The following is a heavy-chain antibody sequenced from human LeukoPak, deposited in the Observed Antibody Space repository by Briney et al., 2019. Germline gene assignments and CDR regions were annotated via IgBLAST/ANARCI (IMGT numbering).Heavy chain of an antibody. J-gene: IGHJ6*03. CDR2: IWYDAYNK. D-gene: IGHD6-19*01. Sequence: GRSLRLSCGASGFTFSGYGMHWVRQAPGKGLERVAVIWYDAYNKYYADSVKGRFTISRDNSKNTLYLQMNSLRAEDTAVYYCARVAVAGTYYYYYMDVWGKGTTVTVSS. CDR1: GFTFSGYG. V-gene: IGHV3-33*01. CDR3: ARVAVAGTYYYYYMDV.